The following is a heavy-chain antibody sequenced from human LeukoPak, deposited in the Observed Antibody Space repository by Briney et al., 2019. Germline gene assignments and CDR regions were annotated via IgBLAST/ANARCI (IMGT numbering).Heavy chain of an antibody. D-gene: IGHD1-7*01. CDR2: INQDGGEK. CDR3: ASNWDYVRGYGMDV. CDR1: GFTFSSHW. Sequence: GGSLRLSCAASGFTFSSHWVSWVRQAPGKRRQWVANINQDGGEKHYVDSVRGRFTISRDNVKNSLYLQMNSLRVEDSAVYYCASNWDYVRGYGMDVWGQGTTVTVSS. V-gene: IGHV3-7*01. J-gene: IGHJ6*02.